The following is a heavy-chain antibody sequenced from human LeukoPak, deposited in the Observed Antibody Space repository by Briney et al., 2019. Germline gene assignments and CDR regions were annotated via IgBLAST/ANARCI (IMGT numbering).Heavy chain of an antibody. CDR1: GGSISSYY. D-gene: IGHD1-26*01. Sequence: SETLSLTCTVSGGSISSYYWSWIRQPPGKGLEWIGYIYYSGSTNYNPSLKSRVTISVDRSKNQFSLKLSSVTAADTAVYYCARSGGSHLDAFDIWGQGTMVTVSS. V-gene: IGHV4-59*12. CDR2: IYYSGST. J-gene: IGHJ3*02. CDR3: ARSGGSHLDAFDI.